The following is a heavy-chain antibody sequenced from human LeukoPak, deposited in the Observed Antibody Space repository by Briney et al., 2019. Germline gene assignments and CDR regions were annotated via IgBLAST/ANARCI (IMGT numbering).Heavy chain of an antibody. D-gene: IGHD4-17*01. CDR1: GFTFSNYA. J-gene: IGHJ4*02. CDR3: AKSHGYGDYGVDF. CDR2: ISGSGST. V-gene: IGHV3-23*01. Sequence: PGGSLRLSCAASGFTFSNYALTWVRQAPGKGLEWVSTISGSGSTYYADSVKGRFTISRDNPKNTLFLQMNSLRAEDTAVYYCAKSHGYGDYGVDFWGQGTLVTVSS.